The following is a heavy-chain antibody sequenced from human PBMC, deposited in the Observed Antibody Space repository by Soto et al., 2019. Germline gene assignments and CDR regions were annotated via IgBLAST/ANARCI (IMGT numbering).Heavy chain of an antibody. D-gene: IGHD3-10*01. CDR1: GYTFTSYY. V-gene: IGHV1-46*01. CDR2: INPSGGST. CDR3: AKGASFQLSKEDYYGSGSPYIYYFDY. Sequence: ASVKVSCKASGYTFTSYYMHWVRQAPGQGLEWMGIINPSGGSTSYAQKFQGRVTMTRDTSTSTVYMELSSLRSEDTALYYCAKGASFQLSKEDYYGSGSPYIYYFDYWGLGTLVTVSS. J-gene: IGHJ4*02.